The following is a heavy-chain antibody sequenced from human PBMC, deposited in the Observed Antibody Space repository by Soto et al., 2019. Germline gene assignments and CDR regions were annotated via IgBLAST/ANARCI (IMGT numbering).Heavy chain of an antibody. Sequence: SETLSLTCTVSGGSISSYYWSWIRQPPGKGLEWIGYIYYSGSTNYNPSLKSRVTISVDTSKNQFSLKLSSVTAADTAVYYCARDIVSSGYPFAFDIWGQGTMGTVSS. CDR1: GGSISSYY. J-gene: IGHJ3*02. CDR2: IYYSGST. CDR3: ARDIVSSGYPFAFDI. V-gene: IGHV4-59*01. D-gene: IGHD3-22*01.